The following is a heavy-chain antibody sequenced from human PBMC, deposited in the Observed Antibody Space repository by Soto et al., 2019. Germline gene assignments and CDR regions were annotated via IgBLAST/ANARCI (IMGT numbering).Heavy chain of an antibody. V-gene: IGHV4-34*01. D-gene: IGHD3-22*01. Sequence: QVQLQQWGAGLLKPSETLSLTCAVYGGSFSGYYWSWIRQPPGKGLEWIGEINHSGSTNYTPSLKSRVTISVDTSKNQFSLKLSSVTAADTAVYYCARVIRSYYDSSGYSWGQGTLVTVSS. CDR1: GGSFSGYY. CDR2: INHSGST. CDR3: ARVIRSYYDSSGYS. J-gene: IGHJ4*02.